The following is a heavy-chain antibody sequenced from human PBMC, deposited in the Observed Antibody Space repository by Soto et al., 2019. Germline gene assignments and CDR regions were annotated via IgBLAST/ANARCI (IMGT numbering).Heavy chain of an antibody. J-gene: IGHJ4*02. D-gene: IGHD3-10*01. CDR1: GFTFSSYG. Sequence: PGGSLRLSCAASGFTFSSYGMHWVRQAPGKGLEWVAVIWYDGSNKYYADSVKGRFTISRDNAKNSLYLQMNSLRAEDTAVYYCARDGPSRFTMVRGHRRDTKFDYWGQGTLVTVSS. V-gene: IGHV3-33*01. CDR2: IWYDGSNK. CDR3: ARDGPSRFTMVRGHRRDTKFDY.